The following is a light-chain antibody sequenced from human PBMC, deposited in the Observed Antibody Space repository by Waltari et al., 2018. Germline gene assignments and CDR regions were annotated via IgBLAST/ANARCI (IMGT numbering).Light chain of an antibody. CDR2: KSS. CDR3: QQSYGAPFT. V-gene: IGKV1-39*01. Sequence: DIQMTQSPSSLSASVGDRVTITCRASQSIGIYVNWYQQNPGNAPKPLIYKSSNLQSGVPSRFSGSGSGTDFTLTVSSLQSEDFATYYCQQSYGAPFTFGPGTKVDIK. CDR1: QSIGIY. J-gene: IGKJ3*01.